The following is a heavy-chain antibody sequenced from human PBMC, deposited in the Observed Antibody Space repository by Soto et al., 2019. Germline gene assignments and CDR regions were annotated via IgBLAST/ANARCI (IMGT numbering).Heavy chain of an antibody. D-gene: IGHD2-21*02. CDR1: GRTLRSHA. CDR2: IIPISGTA. J-gene: IGHJ6*02. CDR3: ASRYSYCGGDWYSLYGMDV. V-gene: IGHV1-69*13. Sequence: SLKVECKXPGRTLRSHAITWVLQATGQGLEWMGGIIPISGTANYAQKFRGRVTITADESTSTAYMELSSLRSEDTAVYYCASRYSYCGGDWYSLYGMDVWAQATTVIVSS.